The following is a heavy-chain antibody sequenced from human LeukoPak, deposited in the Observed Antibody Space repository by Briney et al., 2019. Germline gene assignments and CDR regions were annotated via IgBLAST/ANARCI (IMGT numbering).Heavy chain of an antibody. CDR1: GGSFSGYY. J-gene: IGHJ1*01. CDR3: ARGGIGSKLLPRGYFQH. Sequence: SETLSLTCAVYGGSFSGYYWSWIRQPPGKGLEWIGEINHSGSTNYNPSLKSRVTISVDTSKNQFSLKLSSVTAADTAVYYCARGGIGSKLLPRGYFQHRGQGTLVTVSS. V-gene: IGHV4-34*01. CDR2: INHSGST. D-gene: IGHD2-15*01.